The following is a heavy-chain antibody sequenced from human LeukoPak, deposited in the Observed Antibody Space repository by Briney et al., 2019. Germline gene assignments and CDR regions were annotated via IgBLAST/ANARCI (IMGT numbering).Heavy chain of an antibody. D-gene: IGHD4-17*01. J-gene: IGHJ4*02. CDR1: GGSISSSSYY. Sequence: SETLSLTCTVSGGSISSSSYYWGWIRQPPGKGLEWIGSIYYSGSTYYNPSLKSRVTISVDTSKNQFSLELTSVTAADTAFYYCAGADRHDYGEDYWGQGTLVTVSS. V-gene: IGHV4-39*07. CDR3: AGADRHDYGEDY. CDR2: IYYSGST.